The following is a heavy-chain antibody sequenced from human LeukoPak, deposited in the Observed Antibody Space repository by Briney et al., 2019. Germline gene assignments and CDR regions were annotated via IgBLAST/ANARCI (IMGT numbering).Heavy chain of an antibody. D-gene: IGHD1-26*01. Sequence: GGSLRLSCAASGFTFGSFSMIWVRQAPGKGLEWVSYISSSGSTIYYADSVKGRFTISRDNAKNSLYLQMNSLRAEDTAVYYCARAVGATNLWGQGTLVTVSS. CDR2: ISSSGSTI. CDR3: ARAVGATNL. CDR1: GFTFGSFS. V-gene: IGHV3-48*04. J-gene: IGHJ5*02.